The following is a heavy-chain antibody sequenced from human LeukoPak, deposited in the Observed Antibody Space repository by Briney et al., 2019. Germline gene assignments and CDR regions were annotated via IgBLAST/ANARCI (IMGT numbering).Heavy chain of an antibody. D-gene: IGHD1-26*01. J-gene: IGHJ4*02. Sequence: GGSLRLPCAASGFTFSSYGMNWVRQAPGKGLEWVSSIGGSGYYTYYADSVKGRFTISRDNSKNTLYLQMNSLRAEDTAVYYCAKAGGIVGARSFDYWGQGTLVTVSS. CDR1: GFTFSSYG. CDR2: IGGSGYYT. CDR3: AKAGGIVGARSFDY. V-gene: IGHV3-23*01.